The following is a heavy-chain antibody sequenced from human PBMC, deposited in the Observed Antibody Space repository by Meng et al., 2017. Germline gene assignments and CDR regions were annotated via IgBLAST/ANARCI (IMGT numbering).Heavy chain of an antibody. CDR2: IIPIFGTA. Sequence: SVKVSCKASGGTFSSYAISWVRQAPGQGLEWMGGIIPIFGTANYAQKFQGRVTITADESTSTAYMELSSLRSEDTAVYYCARDPATVTKDYYYYGMDVWGQGTTVTGYS. CDR1: GGTFSSYA. D-gene: IGHD4-17*01. CDR3: ARDPATVTKDYYYYGMDV. J-gene: IGHJ6*01. V-gene: IGHV1-69*13.